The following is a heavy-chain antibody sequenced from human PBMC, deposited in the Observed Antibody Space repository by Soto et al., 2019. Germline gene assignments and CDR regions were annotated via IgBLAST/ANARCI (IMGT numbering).Heavy chain of an antibody. J-gene: IGHJ4*02. CDR1: GGTFTTYD. CDR2: IIPLFDAT. Sequence: QVQLVQSGAEVRKPGSSVKVSCKASGGTFTTYDISWVRQAPGQGLEWMGGIIPLFDATKYAQKFQGSVTITADKSTGTAYMELSSLRSEDTAMYYCARYRSSSWYNGTFYFDSWGQGTLVTVSS. CDR3: ARYRSSSWYNGTFYFDS. D-gene: IGHD6-19*01. V-gene: IGHV1-69*06.